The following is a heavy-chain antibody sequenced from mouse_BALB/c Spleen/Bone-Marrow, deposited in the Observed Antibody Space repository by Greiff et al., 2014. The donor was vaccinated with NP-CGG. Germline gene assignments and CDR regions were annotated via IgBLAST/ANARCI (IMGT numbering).Heavy chain of an antibody. CDR3: RAYYRYDGYAMDY. Sequence: VQLQQSGAELVRPGASVTLSCKASGYTFTDYEMRWVKQTPVHGLEWIGAIDPETGGTAYNQKFKGKATLTADKSSSTAYMELRSLTSEDSAVYYCRAYYRYDGYAMDYWGQGTSVTVSS. D-gene: IGHD2-14*01. CDR1: GYTFTDYE. J-gene: IGHJ4*01. V-gene: IGHV1-15*01. CDR2: IDPETGGT.